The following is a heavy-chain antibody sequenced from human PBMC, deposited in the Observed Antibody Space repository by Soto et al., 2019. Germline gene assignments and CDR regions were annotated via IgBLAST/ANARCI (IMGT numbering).Heavy chain of an antibody. Sequence: GGSLRLSCAASGFTFSSYAMGWVRQAPGKGLEWVSAISGSGGSTYYADSVKGRFTISRDNSKNTLYLQMNSLRAEDTAVYYCAKDVTMIVVVKDDAFDIWGQGTMVTVSS. CDR2: ISGSGGST. J-gene: IGHJ3*02. V-gene: IGHV3-23*01. D-gene: IGHD3-22*01. CDR1: GFTFSSYA. CDR3: AKDVTMIVVVKDDAFDI.